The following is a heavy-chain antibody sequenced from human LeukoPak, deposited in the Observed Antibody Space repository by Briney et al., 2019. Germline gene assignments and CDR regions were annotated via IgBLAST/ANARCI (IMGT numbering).Heavy chain of an antibody. CDR3: ARRDLYYFDGSGYYRGSFDY. Sequence: GGSLRLSCAASGFTFSSYAMSWVRQAPGKGLEWVSGISGSGGSTYYADSVKGRFTISRDNSRNTLFLQMDSLRAEDTAVYYCARRDLYYFDGSGYYRGSFDYWGQGTLVTVSS. V-gene: IGHV3-23*01. J-gene: IGHJ4*02. D-gene: IGHD3-22*01. CDR1: GFTFSSYA. CDR2: ISGSGGST.